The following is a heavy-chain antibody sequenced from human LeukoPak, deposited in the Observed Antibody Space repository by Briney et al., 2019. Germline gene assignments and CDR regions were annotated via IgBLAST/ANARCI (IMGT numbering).Heavy chain of an antibody. Sequence: PGGSLRLSCAASGFTFSSYAMHWVRQAPGKGLEWVAVISHDGSNKYYADSVKGRFTISRDNSKNTVYLQMNNLRAEDTALYYCARRRGNQQPIDYWGQGTLVTVSS. CDR1: GFTFSSYA. V-gene: IGHV3-30-3*01. CDR2: ISHDGSNK. CDR3: ARRRGNQQPIDY. J-gene: IGHJ4*02. D-gene: IGHD2-2*01.